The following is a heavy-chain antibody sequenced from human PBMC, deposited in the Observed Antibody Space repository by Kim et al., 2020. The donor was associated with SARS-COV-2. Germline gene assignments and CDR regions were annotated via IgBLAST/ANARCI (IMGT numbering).Heavy chain of an antibody. Sequence: SETLSLTCTVSGGSIDNYYWNWLRKPPGRGLEWIGYVYYNGFTLYNPPLKSRVTLSLDTSTNHFSLKINALTTADTGVYYCARGGWYYGSGSRNFDYWGRGTLVTVSS. CDR3: ARGGWYYGSGSRNFDY. D-gene: IGHD3-10*01. V-gene: IGHV4-59*13. J-gene: IGHJ4*02. CDR2: VYYNGFT. CDR1: GGSIDNYY.